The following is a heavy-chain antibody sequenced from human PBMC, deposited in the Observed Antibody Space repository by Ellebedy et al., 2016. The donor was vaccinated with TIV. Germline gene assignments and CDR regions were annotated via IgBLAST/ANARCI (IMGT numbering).Heavy chain of an antibody. Sequence: SGPTLVKPTQTLTLTCTFSGFSLSTSGVGVGWIRQPPGKALEWLARIDWDDDKYYSTSLKTRLTISKDTSKNQVVLTMTNMDPEDTATYYCARTTMVRGPFDYWGQGTLVTVSS. J-gene: IGHJ4*02. CDR3: ARTTMVRGPFDY. D-gene: IGHD3-10*01. CDR2: IDWDDDK. V-gene: IGHV2-70*11. CDR1: GFSLSTSGVG.